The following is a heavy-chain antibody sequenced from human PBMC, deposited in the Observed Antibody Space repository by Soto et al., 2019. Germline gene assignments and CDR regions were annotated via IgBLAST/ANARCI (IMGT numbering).Heavy chain of an antibody. D-gene: IGHD6-19*01. J-gene: IGHJ5*02. Sequence: TSETLSLTCTVSGGSISSYYWSWIRQPPGKGLERIGYIYYSGSTNYNPSLKSRVTISVDTSKNQFSLKLSSVTAADTAVYYCARHVEQWLVLGRVNWFDPWGQGTLVTVSS. V-gene: IGHV4-59*08. CDR2: IYYSGST. CDR3: ARHVEQWLVLGRVNWFDP. CDR1: GGSISSYY.